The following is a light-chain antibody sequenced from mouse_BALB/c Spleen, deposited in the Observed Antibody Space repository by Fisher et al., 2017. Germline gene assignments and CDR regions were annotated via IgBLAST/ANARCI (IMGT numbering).Light chain of an antibody. J-gene: IGKJ5*01. CDR2: DTS. CDR1: SSVSY. Sequence: IVMTQTTAIMSASPGEKVTMTCSASSSVSYMHWYQLKSGTSPKRWIYDTSKLASGVPARFSGSGSGTSYSLTISSMEAEDAATYYCQQWSSNPPTFGAGTKLELK. CDR3: QQWSSNPPT. V-gene: IGKV4-59*01.